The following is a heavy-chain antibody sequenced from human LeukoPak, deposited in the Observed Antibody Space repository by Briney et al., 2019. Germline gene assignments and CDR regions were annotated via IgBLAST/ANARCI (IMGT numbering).Heavy chain of an antibody. CDR3: ARHYYFDSSAYYYREFDY. CDR1: GFTFSSYS. V-gene: IGHV3-21*01. D-gene: IGHD3-22*01. J-gene: IGHJ4*02. Sequence: GGSLRLSCAASGFTFSSYSMNWVRQAPGKGLEWVSSISSSSSYIYYADSVKGRFTVSRDNAKNSLYLQMNSLRAEDTAVYYCARHYYFDSSAYYYREFDYWGRGTLVTVSS. CDR2: ISSSSSYI.